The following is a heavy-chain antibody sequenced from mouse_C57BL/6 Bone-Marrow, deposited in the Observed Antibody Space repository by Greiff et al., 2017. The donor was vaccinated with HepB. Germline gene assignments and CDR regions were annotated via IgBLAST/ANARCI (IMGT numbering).Heavy chain of an antibody. Sequence: VKLQQPGAELVKPGASVKLSCKASGYTFTSYWMHWVKQRPGQGLEWIGMIHPNSGSTNYNEKFKSKATLTVDKSSSTAYMQLSSLTSEDSAVYYCARWLLLRFDYWGQGTTLTVSS. V-gene: IGHV1-64*01. J-gene: IGHJ2*01. CDR1: GYTFTSYW. CDR3: ARWLLLRFDY. CDR2: IHPNSGST. D-gene: IGHD1-1*01.